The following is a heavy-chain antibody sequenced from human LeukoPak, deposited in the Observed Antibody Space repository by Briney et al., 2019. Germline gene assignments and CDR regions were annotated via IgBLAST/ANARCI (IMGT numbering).Heavy chain of an antibody. V-gene: IGHV1-18*01. D-gene: IGHD3-10*01. CDR1: GYTFTSYG. CDR2: ISAYNGNT. CDR3: ARGITMVRGVYYFDY. Sequence: ASVKVSCKASGYTFTSYGISWVRKAPGQGLEWMGWISAYNGNTNYAQKLQGRVTMTTDTSTSTAYMELRSLRSDDTAVYYCARGITMVRGVYYFDYRGQGTLVTVSS. J-gene: IGHJ4*02.